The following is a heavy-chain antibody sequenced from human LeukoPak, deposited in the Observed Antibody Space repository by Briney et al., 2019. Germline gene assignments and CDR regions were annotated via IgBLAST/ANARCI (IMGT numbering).Heavy chain of an antibody. CDR3: AKGTGHSSSWYNDY. D-gene: IGHD6-13*01. Sequence: GGSLRLSCAASGFTFSSYAMSWVRQAPGKGLEWVSAISGSGGSTYYADSVRGRFTISRDNSKNTLYLQMNSLRAEDTAVYYCAKGTGHSSSWYNDYWGQGTLVIVSS. J-gene: IGHJ4*02. CDR1: GFTFSSYA. CDR2: ISGSGGST. V-gene: IGHV3-23*01.